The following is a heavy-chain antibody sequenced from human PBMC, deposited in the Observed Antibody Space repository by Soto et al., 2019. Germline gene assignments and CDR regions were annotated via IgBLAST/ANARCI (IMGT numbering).Heavy chain of an antibody. CDR1: GFNLSHPW. CDR3: TTGIYYDILTGYHNVAY. J-gene: IGHJ4*02. CDR2: IKSKTDGGTA. D-gene: IGHD3-9*01. V-gene: IGHV3-15*01. Sequence: GGSLRLSCVASGFNLSHPWMTWVRQAAGRGLEWVGRIKSKTDGGTADYAAPVKGRATISRDDSKNTVYLQMNSLKTEDTAVYYCTTGIYYDILTGYHNVAYWGQGALVTVSS.